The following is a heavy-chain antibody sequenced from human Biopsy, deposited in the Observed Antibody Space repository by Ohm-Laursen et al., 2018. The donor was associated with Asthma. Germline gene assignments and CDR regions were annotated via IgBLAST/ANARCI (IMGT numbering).Heavy chain of an antibody. CDR1: GFTFSDYY. V-gene: IGHV3-11*04. Sequence: SLRLSCAASGFTFSDYYMSWIRQAPGKGLEWISYINGKSNSIEYADSVKGRFTISRDNAENTLYLEMNSLRAEDTAVYYCARGPAWQQLDNWGQGTLVTVSS. J-gene: IGHJ4*02. CDR2: INGKSNSI. D-gene: IGHD6-13*01. CDR3: ARGPAWQQLDN.